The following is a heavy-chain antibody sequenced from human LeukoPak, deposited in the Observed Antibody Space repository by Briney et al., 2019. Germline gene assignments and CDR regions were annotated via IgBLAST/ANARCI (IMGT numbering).Heavy chain of an antibody. CDR2: SHSRGST. CDR1: AGSISSDS. J-gene: IGHJ6*02. V-gene: IGHV4-4*07. Sequence: SETLSLTCTVSAGSISSDSWSWIRQPAGKGLEWIGRSHSRGSTSYNPSLESRVTMSVDTSKNQFSLRLSSLTAADTAVYYCAREAEHYYYAMDVWGQGTTVTVSS. CDR3: AREAEHYYYAMDV.